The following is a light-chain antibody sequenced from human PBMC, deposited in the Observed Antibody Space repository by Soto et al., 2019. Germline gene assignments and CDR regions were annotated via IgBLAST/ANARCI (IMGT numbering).Light chain of an antibody. CDR1: SSNIGAGYD. Sequence: QSVLTQPPSVSGAPGQRVTISCTGSSSNIGAGYDVHWYQQLPGTAPKLLIYGNSNRPSGVPDRFSGSKSGTSASLAITGLQAEDEADYYYQSYDSSLSPFVFGTGTKVTVL. V-gene: IGLV1-40*01. CDR2: GNS. J-gene: IGLJ1*01. CDR3: QSYDSSLSPFV.